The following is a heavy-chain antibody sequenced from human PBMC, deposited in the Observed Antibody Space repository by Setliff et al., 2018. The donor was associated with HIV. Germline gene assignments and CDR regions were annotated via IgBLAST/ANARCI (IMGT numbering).Heavy chain of an antibody. CDR3: AREEDYNFWSGYDWFDP. D-gene: IGHD3-3*01. V-gene: IGHV4-59*01. J-gene: IGHJ5*02. CDR1: GDSISSYS. CDR2: IYYSGRT. Sequence: SETLSLTCTVSGDSISSYSWSWIRQPPGKGLEWIGHIYYSGRTNYNPSLKSRVTISVDTSKNQFSLKPSSVTAADTAVYYCAREEDYNFWSGYDWFDPWGQGTLVTVSS.